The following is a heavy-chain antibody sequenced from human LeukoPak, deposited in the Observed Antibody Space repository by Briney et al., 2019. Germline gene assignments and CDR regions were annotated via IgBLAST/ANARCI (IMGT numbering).Heavy chain of an antibody. Sequence: PSETLSLTCTVSGGSINSSFYLDWIRQPPGKGLEWIGSVYYSGTTFYNTSFKSRITISVDTSKTVLSLKLTSVTAADTAVYFCARAAPIYYDFWSGPYYYYYMDVWGKGTTVTVSS. D-gene: IGHD3-3*01. CDR3: ARAAPIYYDFWSGPYYYYYMDV. CDR1: GGSINSSFY. V-gene: IGHV4-39*01. J-gene: IGHJ6*03. CDR2: VYYSGTT.